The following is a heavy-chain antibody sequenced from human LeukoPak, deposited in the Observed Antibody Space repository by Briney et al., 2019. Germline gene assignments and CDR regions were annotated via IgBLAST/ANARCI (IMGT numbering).Heavy chain of an antibody. J-gene: IGHJ4*02. CDR3: AKDRLYFGDDFGDY. Sequence: GGSLRLSCVASGFTFRDFSMSWVRQAPGMGLEWVSVISSGSDHTYYADSVKGRFAIFRDNSKNTLYLQMNSLRIEDTAIYYCAKDRLYFGDDFGDYWGQGTLATVSS. V-gene: IGHV3-23*01. D-gene: IGHD2-21*02. CDR2: ISSGSDHT. CDR1: GFTFRDFS.